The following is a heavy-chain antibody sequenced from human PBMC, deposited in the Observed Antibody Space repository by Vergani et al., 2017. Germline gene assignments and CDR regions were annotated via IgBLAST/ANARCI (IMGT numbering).Heavy chain of an antibody. CDR2: INTNSGNP. CDR1: GYTFTNYP. CDR3: ARGRQWRLTEYLYGMDV. D-gene: IGHD6-19*01. Sequence: QVQLLQSGSELKKPGASVRISCEASGYTFTNYPLIWVRQAPGQGLEFMGWINTNSGNPTYAPGFTGRFVFSLDPSVSTAYLQISGLKAEDSAVYYCARGRQWRLTEYLYGMDVWGQGTTVTVSS. J-gene: IGHJ6*02. V-gene: IGHV7-4-1*02.